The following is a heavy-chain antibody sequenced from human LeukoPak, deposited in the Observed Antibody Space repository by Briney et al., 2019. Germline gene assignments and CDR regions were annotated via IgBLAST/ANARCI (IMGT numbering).Heavy chain of an antibody. D-gene: IGHD1-7*01. J-gene: IGHJ4*02. CDR1: GGTFSSYA. CDR2: IIPILGIA. CDR3: ARVAGITGTTPFDY. V-gene: IGHV1-69*10. Sequence: SVKVSCKASGGTFSSYAISWVRQAPGQGLEWMGGIIPILGIANYAQKFQGRVTITADKPTSTAYMELSSLRSEDTAVYYCARVAGITGTTPFDYWGQGTLVTVSS.